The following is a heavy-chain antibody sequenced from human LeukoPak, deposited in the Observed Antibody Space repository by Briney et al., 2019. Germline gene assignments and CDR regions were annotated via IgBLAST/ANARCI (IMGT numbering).Heavy chain of an antibody. J-gene: IGHJ4*02. CDR2: IKYDGTYT. CDR1: GFNFRNYH. CDR3: TRDEGATVATYRFDF. D-gene: IGHD4-23*01. Sequence: GGPVRLSCEASGFNFRNYHMSWVRQAPGKGLEWLANIKYDGTYTNYKDSVKGRLTLSRDNAKNSVYLQMNSLRAEDTAVYYCTRDEGATVATYRFDFWGRGTLVTVSS. V-gene: IGHV3-7*01.